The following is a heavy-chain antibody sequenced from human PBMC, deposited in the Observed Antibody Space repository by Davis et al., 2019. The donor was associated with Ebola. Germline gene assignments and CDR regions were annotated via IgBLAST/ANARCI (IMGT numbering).Heavy chain of an antibody. Sequence: MPSETLSLTCAVYGGSFSGYYWSWIRQPPGKGLEWIGEINHSGSTNYNPSLKSRVTISVDKSKNQFSLKVSSVTAADTAVYYCARGPYLEWLSIILYNWFDPWGQGTLVTVSS. V-gene: IGHV4-34*01. CDR1: GGSFSGYY. D-gene: IGHD3-3*01. CDR2: INHSGST. J-gene: IGHJ5*02. CDR3: ARGPYLEWLSIILYNWFDP.